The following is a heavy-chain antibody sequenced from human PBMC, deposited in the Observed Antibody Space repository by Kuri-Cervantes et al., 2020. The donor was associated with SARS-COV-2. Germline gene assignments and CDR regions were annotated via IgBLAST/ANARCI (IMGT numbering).Heavy chain of an antibody. CDR1: GYTFTSYG. CDR2: ISAYNGNT. Sequence: ASVKVSCKASGYTFTSYGISWVRQAPGQGLEWMGWISAYNGNTNYAQKFQGRVTMTRDTSISTAYMELSRLRSDDTAMYYCARSSSGSYSDFDYWGQGTLVTVSS. CDR3: ARSSSGSYSDFDY. V-gene: IGHV1-18*01. J-gene: IGHJ4*02. D-gene: IGHD1-26*01.